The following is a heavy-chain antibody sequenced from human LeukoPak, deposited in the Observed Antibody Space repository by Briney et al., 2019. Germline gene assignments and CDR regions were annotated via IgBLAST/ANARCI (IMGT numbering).Heavy chain of an antibody. D-gene: IGHD2-2*01. CDR1: GGSISSSSYY. V-gene: IGHV4-31*03. CDR2: IYYSGST. J-gene: IGHJ6*02. Sequence: SETLSLTCTVSGGSISSSSYYWSWIRQHPGKGLEWIGYIYYSGSTYYNPSLKSRVTISVDTSKNQFSLKLSSVTAADTAVYYCARGSSTSWSYYYYYGMDVWGQGTTVTVSS. CDR3: ARGSSTSWSYYYYYGMDV.